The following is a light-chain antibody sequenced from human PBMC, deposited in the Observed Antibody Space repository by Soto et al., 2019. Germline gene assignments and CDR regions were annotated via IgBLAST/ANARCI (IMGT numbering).Light chain of an antibody. J-gene: IGLJ2*01. CDR1: SSDIGSYNL. V-gene: IGLV2-23*01. CDR2: EDN. Sequence: QSVLTQPASVSGSPGQSITISCTGSSSDIGSYNLVSWYQRHPDKAPKLLIYEDNRRPSGVSDRFSGSKSGNTASLTVSGLQAEYEADYFCWSYAGSSTYVVFGGGTKLTVL. CDR3: WSYAGSSTYVV.